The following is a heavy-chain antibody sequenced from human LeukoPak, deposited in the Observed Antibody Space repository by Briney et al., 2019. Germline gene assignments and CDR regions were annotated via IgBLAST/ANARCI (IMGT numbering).Heavy chain of an antibody. J-gene: IGHJ5*02. D-gene: IGHD2-2*01. Sequence: GGSLRLSCAASGFTFSSYEMNWVRQAPGQGLEWVSYISSGGSTIYYADSVKGRFTISRDNAKNSLYLQMNSLRAEDTAVYYCASPRGCSSTSCPWGQGTLVTVSS. CDR2: ISSGGSTI. V-gene: IGHV3-48*03. CDR1: GFTFSSYE. CDR3: ASPRGCSSTSCP.